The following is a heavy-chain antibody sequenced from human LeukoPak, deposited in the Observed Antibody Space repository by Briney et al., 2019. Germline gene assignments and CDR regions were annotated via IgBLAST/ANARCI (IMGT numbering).Heavy chain of an antibody. D-gene: IGHD4-17*01. V-gene: IGHV3-21*04. CDR1: GFTFSSYS. J-gene: IGHJ1*01. CDR2: ISSSSSYI. Sequence: GSLRLSCAASGFTFSSYSMNWVRQAPGKGLEWVSSISSSSSYIYYADSVKGRFTISRDNSKNTLYLQMNSLRAEDTAVYYCAKEIYGDSTGGRFQHWGQGTLVTVSS. CDR3: AKEIYGDSTGGRFQH.